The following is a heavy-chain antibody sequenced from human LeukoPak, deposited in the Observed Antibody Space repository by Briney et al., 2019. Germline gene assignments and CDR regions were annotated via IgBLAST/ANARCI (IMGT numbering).Heavy chain of an antibody. CDR3: ARGVSGYSYGNYDY. J-gene: IGHJ4*02. CDR2: ISSSSYI. CDR1: GFTFSSYS. V-gene: IGHV3-21*01. D-gene: IGHD5-18*01. Sequence: GGSLRLSCAASGFTFSSYSMNWVRQAPGKGLEWVSSISSSSYIYYADSVKGRFTISRDNAKNSLYLQMNSLRAEDTAVYYCARGVSGYSYGNYDYWGQGTLVTVSS.